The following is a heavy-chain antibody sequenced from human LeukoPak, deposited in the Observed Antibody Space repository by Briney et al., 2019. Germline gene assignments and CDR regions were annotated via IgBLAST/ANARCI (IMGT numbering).Heavy chain of an antibody. CDR2: IYSGGST. V-gene: IGHV3-66*01. D-gene: IGHD6-19*01. Sequence: GGSLRLSCAASEFSVGSNYMTWVRQAPGKGLEWVSLIYSGGSTYYADSVKGRFTISRDNSKNTLYLQMNSLRAEDTAVYYCASGQWQIDAFDIWGQGTMVTVSS. J-gene: IGHJ3*02. CDR1: EFSVGSNY. CDR3: ASGQWQIDAFDI.